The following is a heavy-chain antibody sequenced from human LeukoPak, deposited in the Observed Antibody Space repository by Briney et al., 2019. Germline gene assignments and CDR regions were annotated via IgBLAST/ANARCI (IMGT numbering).Heavy chain of an antibody. V-gene: IGHV1-69*13. J-gene: IGHJ4*02. CDR2: IIPIFGTA. Sequence: SVKVSCKASGGTFSSYAISWVRQAPGQGLEWMGGIIPIFGTANYAQKFQGRVTITADESTSTAYMELSSLRSEDTAVYYCARDRSAYYYDSSGTVPLFDYWGQGTLVTVSS. CDR3: ARDRSAYYYDSSGTVPLFDY. D-gene: IGHD3-22*01. CDR1: GGTFSSYA.